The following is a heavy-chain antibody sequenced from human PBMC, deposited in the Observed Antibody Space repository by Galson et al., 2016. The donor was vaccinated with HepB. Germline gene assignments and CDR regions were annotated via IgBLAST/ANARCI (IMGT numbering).Heavy chain of an antibody. D-gene: IGHD3-3*01. J-gene: IGHJ4*02. CDR2: IYYSGGA. Sequence: SETLSLTCTVSGDSVSPHYWSWIRQPPGKGLEWIAFIYYSGGANYNSSLKSRVTISVETSKNQYSLKLTSVTAADTAVYYCARLTIFGVVTLDYWGQGTLVTVSS. CDR1: GDSVSPHY. CDR3: ARLTIFGVVTLDY. V-gene: IGHV4-59*02.